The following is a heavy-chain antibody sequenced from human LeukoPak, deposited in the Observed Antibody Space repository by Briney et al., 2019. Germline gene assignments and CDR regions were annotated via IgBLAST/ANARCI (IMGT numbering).Heavy chain of an antibody. V-gene: IGHV3-48*03. Sequence: GGSLRLSCAASGFTFSSYEMNWVRQAPGKGLEWVSYISSSGSTIYYADSVKGRFTISRDNAKNSLYLQMNSLRAEDTAVYYCARVSRGFTSSSSSPKGWFDPWGQGTLVTVSS. D-gene: IGHD6-13*01. CDR3: ARVSRGFTSSSSSPKGWFDP. CDR2: ISSSGSTI. CDR1: GFTFSSYE. J-gene: IGHJ5*02.